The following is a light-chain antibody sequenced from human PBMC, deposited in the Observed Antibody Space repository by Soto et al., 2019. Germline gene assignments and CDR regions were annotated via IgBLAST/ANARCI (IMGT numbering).Light chain of an antibody. V-gene: IGKV1-5*01. CDR2: DAS. Sequence: DIQMTQSPSTLSASVGDRVTITCRASQSISTCLAWYQQKPGIAPKLLISDASNLESGVPSRFSGSGSETEFTLTITSLQPDDFATYYCQQYSSYPFTFGQGTKLEIK. CDR1: QSISTC. CDR3: QQYSSYPFT. J-gene: IGKJ2*01.